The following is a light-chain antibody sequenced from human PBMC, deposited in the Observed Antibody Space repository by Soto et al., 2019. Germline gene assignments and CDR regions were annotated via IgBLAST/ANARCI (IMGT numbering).Light chain of an antibody. J-gene: IGKJ4*01. CDR2: GAT. V-gene: IGKV3-15*01. CDR1: QSVSIL. Sequence: EIVMTQSPATLSVSPGERATLSCRASQSVSILLAWYQKKPGQAPRLLIHGATTRATGIPARFSGSGSGTDFNLIISRLETEEFAVYECQQRANCTLTGGGGTQVEIK. CDR3: QQRANCTLT.